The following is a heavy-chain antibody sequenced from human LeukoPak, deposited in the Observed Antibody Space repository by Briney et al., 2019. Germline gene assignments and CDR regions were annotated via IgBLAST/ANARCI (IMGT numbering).Heavy chain of an antibody. Sequence: GGSLRLSCAASGFTFSSYSMNWVRQAPGKGLVWVSRINPDGSSTTYADSVRGRFTISRDNAKNRLYLQMDSLRAEDTAVYYCVRTWGSGYSAPPGDWGQRSLVTVSS. CDR3: VRTWGSGYSAPPGD. V-gene: IGHV3-74*01. J-gene: IGHJ4*02. D-gene: IGHD6-13*01. CDR1: GFTFSSYS. CDR2: INPDGSST.